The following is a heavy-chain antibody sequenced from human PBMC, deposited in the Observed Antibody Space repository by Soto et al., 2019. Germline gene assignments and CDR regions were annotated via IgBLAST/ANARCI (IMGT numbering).Heavy chain of an antibody. CDR2: IDPSDSYT. D-gene: IGHD2-2*01. CDR3: ARLEGYCSSVSCYNYNYGVDV. CDR1: GYSFTSYW. V-gene: IGHV5-10-1*01. Sequence: GESLKISCKGSGYSFTSYWISWVRQMPGKGLEWMGRIDPSDSYTNYSPSFQGHVTISADKSISTAYLQWSSLKASDTAIYYCARLEGYCSSVSCYNYNYGVDVWGQVTTVIVS. J-gene: IGHJ6*02.